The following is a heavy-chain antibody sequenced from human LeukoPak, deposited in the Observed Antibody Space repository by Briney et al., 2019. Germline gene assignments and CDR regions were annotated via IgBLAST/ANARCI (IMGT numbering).Heavy chain of an antibody. V-gene: IGHV3-74*01. CDR2: INSDGSST. J-gene: IGHJ5*02. Sequence: SGGSLRLSCAASGFTFSSYWMHWVRQAPGKGLVWVSRINSDGSSTSYADSVKGRFTISRDNAKNTLYLQMNSLRAEDTAVYYCARDGVNVDTAMVVNWFDPWGQGTLVTVSS. D-gene: IGHD5-18*01. CDR1: GFTFSSYW. CDR3: ARDGVNVDTAMVVNWFDP.